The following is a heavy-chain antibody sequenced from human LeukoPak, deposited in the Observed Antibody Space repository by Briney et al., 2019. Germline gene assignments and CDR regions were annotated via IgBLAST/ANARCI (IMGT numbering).Heavy chain of an antibody. Sequence: SETLSLTCTVSGASVSSGSYSWNWIRQPPGKGLEWIGYMFYRGSTNYNPSLKSRVTISVDSSKNQFSLNLSSVTAADTAFYYCARRCQAGMAAAGGVDYWGQGTLVTVSS. J-gene: IGHJ4*02. CDR3: ARRCQAGMAAAGGVDY. V-gene: IGHV4-61*01. D-gene: IGHD6-13*01. CDR2: MFYRGST. CDR1: GASVSSGSYS.